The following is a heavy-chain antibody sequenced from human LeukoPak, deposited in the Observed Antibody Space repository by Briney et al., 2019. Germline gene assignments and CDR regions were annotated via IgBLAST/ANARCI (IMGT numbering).Heavy chain of an antibody. J-gene: IGHJ4*02. CDR2: IYWDDDK. Sequence: QTLSLTCTVSGGSISSGDYHWSWIRQPPGKALEWLALIYWDDDKRYSPSLKSRLTITKDTSKNQVVLTMTNMDPVDTATYYCAHIGSSRIYWGQGTLVTVSS. D-gene: IGHD2-2*01. V-gene: IGHV2-5*08. CDR3: AHIGSSRIY. CDR1: GGSISSGDYH.